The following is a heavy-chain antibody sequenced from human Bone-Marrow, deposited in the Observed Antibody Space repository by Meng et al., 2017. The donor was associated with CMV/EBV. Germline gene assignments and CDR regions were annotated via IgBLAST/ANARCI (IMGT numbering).Heavy chain of an antibody. V-gene: IGHV1-8*01. CDR3: ARDTYCSSTSCYVYYYGMDV. CDR2: MNPNSGNT. J-gene: IGHJ6*02. Sequence: ASVKVSCKASGYTFTSYDINWVRQATGQGLEWMGWMNPNSGNTGYAQKFQGRVTMTRNTSISTAYMELRSLRSDDTAVYYCARDTYCSSTSCYVYYYGMDVWGQGTTVTVSS. D-gene: IGHD2-2*01. CDR1: GYTFTSYD.